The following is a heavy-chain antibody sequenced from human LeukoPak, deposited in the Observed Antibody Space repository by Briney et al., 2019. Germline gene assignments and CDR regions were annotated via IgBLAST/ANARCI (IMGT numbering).Heavy chain of an antibody. CDR1: GFTFDDYG. CDR3: ARAVGYSGSYIAYYYYMDV. V-gene: IGHV3-20*04. J-gene: IGHJ6*03. CDR2: INWNGGST. Sequence: PGGSLRLSCAASGFTFDDYGMSWVRQAPGKGLEWVSGINWNGGSTGYADSVKGRFTISRDNAKNSLYLQMNSLRAEDTALYYCARAVGYSGSYIAYYYYMDVWGKGTTVTVSS. D-gene: IGHD1-26*01.